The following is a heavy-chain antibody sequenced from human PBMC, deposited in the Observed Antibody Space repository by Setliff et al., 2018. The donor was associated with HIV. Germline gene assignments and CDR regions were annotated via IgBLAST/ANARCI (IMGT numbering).Heavy chain of an antibody. CDR1: GGSISSYY. CDR2: IYYSGST. CDR3: ARHSPNVGVRGDAFDI. J-gene: IGHJ3*02. Sequence: SETLSLTCTVSGGSISSYYWSWIRQPPGKGLEWIGYIYYSGSTNYNPSLKSRVTISLDTSRTQFSLRLGSVTAADTAVYYCARHSPNVGVRGDAFDIWGQGTVVTVSS. V-gene: IGHV4-59*08. D-gene: IGHD2-8*01.